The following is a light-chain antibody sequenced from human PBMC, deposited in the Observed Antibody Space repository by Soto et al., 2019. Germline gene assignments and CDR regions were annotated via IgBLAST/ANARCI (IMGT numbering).Light chain of an antibody. V-gene: IGLV2-11*01. J-gene: IGLJ1*01. CDR2: DVT. CDR3: CSSAGTHTYV. Sequence: QSALTQPRSVSGSPGQSVTLSCTGTSSDVGGYHYVSWYQQHPGQAPKLMIYDVTGRPSGVPDRFSASKSGNTASLTISGLQAEDEADYYCCSSAGTHTYVFGTGTKVTVL. CDR1: SSDVGGYHY.